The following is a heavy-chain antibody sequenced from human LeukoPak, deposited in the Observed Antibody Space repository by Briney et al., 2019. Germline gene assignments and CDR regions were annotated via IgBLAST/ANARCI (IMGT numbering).Heavy chain of an antibody. D-gene: IGHD3-3*01. CDR2: IYYSGST. CDR3: ARGYYDFWSGYPDY. J-gene: IGHJ4*02. Sequence: GSLRLSCAASGFSFSSYSIHWVRQAPGKGLEWIGSIYYSGSTYYNPSLKSRVTISVDTSKNQFSLKLSSVTAADTAVYYCARGYYDFWSGYPDYWGQGTLVTVSS. CDR1: GFSFSSYS. V-gene: IGHV4-39*07.